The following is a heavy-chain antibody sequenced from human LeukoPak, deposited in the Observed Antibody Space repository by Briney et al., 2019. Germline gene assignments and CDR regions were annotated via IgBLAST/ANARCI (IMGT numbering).Heavy chain of an antibody. J-gene: IGHJ3*02. CDR1: GFTVSNNY. CDR2: IYSGGST. V-gene: IGHV3-66*01. Sequence: PPGGSLRLSCAASGFTVSNNYMSWVRQAPGKGLEWVSLIYSGGSTHYTDSVKGRFNISRDNSKNTLYLQMNSLRAEDTAVYYCARGPYSSGYYYDAFDIWGQGTMVTVSS. D-gene: IGHD3-22*01. CDR3: ARGPYSSGYYYDAFDI.